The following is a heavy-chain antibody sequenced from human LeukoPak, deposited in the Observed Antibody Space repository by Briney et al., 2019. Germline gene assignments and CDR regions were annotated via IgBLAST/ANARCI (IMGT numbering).Heavy chain of an antibody. CDR1: GGSFSGYY. D-gene: IGHD2-2*01. CDR3: ASLLVPATPPIGNWFDP. CDR2: INHSGST. V-gene: IGHV4-34*01. J-gene: IGHJ5*02. Sequence: PSETLSLTCAVYGGSFSGYYWSWIRQPPGKGLEWIGEINHSGSTNYNPSLKSRVTISVDTSKNQFSLKLSSVTAADTAVYYCASLLVPATPPIGNWFDPWGQGTLVTVSS.